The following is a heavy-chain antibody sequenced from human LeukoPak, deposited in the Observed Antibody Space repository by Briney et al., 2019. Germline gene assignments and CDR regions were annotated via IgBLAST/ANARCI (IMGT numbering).Heavy chain of an antibody. D-gene: IGHD3-10*01. CDR3: ARGYYGSDYYFDY. J-gene: IGHJ4*02. Sequence: GGSLRLSCIGTGFTFSSDAMGWVRQAPGKGLEWVSGISGSGGSTYYADSVKGRFTISRDNSKNTLYLQMNSLRAEDTAVYYCARGYYGSDYYFDYWGQGTLVTVSS. CDR2: ISGSGGST. V-gene: IGHV3-23*01. CDR1: GFTFSSDA.